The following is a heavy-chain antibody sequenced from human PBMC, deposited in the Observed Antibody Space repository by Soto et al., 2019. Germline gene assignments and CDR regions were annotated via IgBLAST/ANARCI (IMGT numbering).Heavy chain of an antibody. Sequence: EGSLRLSCAASGFTFSSYAMSWVRQAPGKGLVWVSRINSDGSSTSYADSVKGRFTISRDNAKNTLYLQMNSLRAEDTAVYYCVRTSLVVAAATREDYWGQGTLVTVSS. J-gene: IGHJ4*02. CDR3: VRTSLVVAAATREDY. V-gene: IGHV3-74*01. CDR1: GFTFSSYA. D-gene: IGHD2-15*01. CDR2: INSDGSST.